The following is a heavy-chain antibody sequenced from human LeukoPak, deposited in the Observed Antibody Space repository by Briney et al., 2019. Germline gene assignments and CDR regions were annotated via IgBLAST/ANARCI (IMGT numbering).Heavy chain of an antibody. D-gene: IGHD6-13*01. CDR2: ISSSSSYI. Sequence: PGGSLRLSCAASGFTFSSYSMNWVRQAPGKGLEWVSSISSSSSYIYYADSVKGRFTISRDNAKNSLYLQMNSLRAEDTAVYYCAKESAGGSSYYYYYYYYMDVWGKGTTVTVSS. CDR1: GFTFSSYS. CDR3: AKESAGGSSYYYYYYYYMDV. J-gene: IGHJ6*03. V-gene: IGHV3-21*04.